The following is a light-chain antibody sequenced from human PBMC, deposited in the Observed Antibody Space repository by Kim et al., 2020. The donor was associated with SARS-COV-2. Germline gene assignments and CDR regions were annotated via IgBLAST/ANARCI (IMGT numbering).Light chain of an antibody. CDR1: SLRTYY. CDR2: GRN. J-gene: IGLJ3*02. V-gene: IGLV3-19*01. Sequence: SSELTQDPAVSVALGQTVRITCQGDSLRTYYASWYQQKPGQAPILVFYGRNNRPSVIPDRFSGSSSGNTASLTVTGAQAVDEADYYCNSRDNSGDHVVFGGGTQLAVL. CDR3: NSRDNSGDHVV.